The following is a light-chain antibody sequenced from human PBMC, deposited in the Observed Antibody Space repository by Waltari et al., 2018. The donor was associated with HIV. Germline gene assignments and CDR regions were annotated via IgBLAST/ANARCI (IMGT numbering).Light chain of an antibody. J-gene: IGLJ3*02. Sequence: QSALTQPASVSGSPGQSITISCTGTSSDVGSYNYVSWYQQHPDKAPKLMIYEVSNRPSGVSNRFSGSKSANTASLTISGLQAEDEADYYCSSYRSSSTPLWVFGGGTKLTVL. CDR1: SSDVGSYNY. V-gene: IGLV2-14*01. CDR3: SSYRSSSTPLWV. CDR2: EVS.